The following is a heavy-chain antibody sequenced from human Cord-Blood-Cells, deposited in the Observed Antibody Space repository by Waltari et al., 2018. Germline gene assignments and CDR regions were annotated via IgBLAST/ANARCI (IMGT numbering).Heavy chain of an antibody. Sequence: QLQLVQSGADVKKPGASVKVSCKDSGGTFSSYATSWVRQAPGQGLEWMGGIIPIFGTANYAQKFQGRVTITADKSTSTAYMELSSLRSEDTAMYYCAREGNNWNDFDYWGQGTLVTVSS. D-gene: IGHD1-1*01. V-gene: IGHV1-69*06. CDR1: GGTFSSYA. CDR2: IIPIFGTA. CDR3: AREGNNWNDFDY. J-gene: IGHJ4*02.